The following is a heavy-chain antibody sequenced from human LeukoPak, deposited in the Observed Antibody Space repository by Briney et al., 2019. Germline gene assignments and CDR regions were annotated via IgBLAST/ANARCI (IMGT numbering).Heavy chain of an antibody. V-gene: IGHV3-43*02. CDR2: ISGDGSDT. CDR3: ATLGWTAPDY. D-gene: IGHD3/OR15-3a*01. Sequence: PGGSLRLSCAASGFTFDNYAMHWVRLGPGKGLEWVSLISGDGSDTNYADSVKGRFTISRDNSENSLYLQMNSLRAEDTAVYYCATLGWTAPDYWGQGTLVTVSS. CDR1: GFTFDNYA. J-gene: IGHJ4*02.